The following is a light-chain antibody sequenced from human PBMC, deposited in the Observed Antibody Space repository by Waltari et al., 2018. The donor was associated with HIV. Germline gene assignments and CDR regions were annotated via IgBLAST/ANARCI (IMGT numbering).Light chain of an antibody. Sequence: QSALTQPRSVSGSPGQSVTVSCTGTSSDVGGYNYVSWYQQHPGKAPKLMIYDVNKRPSGVPDRFSGSKSGNTASLTISGLQAEDEADYYCCSYAGNYTLVFGGGTKL. CDR2: DVN. CDR3: CSYAGNYTLV. V-gene: IGLV2-11*01. CDR1: SSDVGGYNY. J-gene: IGLJ2*01.